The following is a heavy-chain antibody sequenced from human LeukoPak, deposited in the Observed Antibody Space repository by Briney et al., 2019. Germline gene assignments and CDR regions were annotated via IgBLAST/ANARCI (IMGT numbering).Heavy chain of an antibody. Sequence: SVKVSCKASGGTFSSYAISWVRQAPGQGLEWMGRIIPIFGTANYAQKFQGRVTITTDESTSTAYMELSSLRSEDTAVYYCARDGEVVVAANWFDPWGQGTLVTVSS. J-gene: IGHJ5*02. CDR3: ARDGEVVVAANWFDP. CDR2: IIPIFGTA. V-gene: IGHV1-69*05. D-gene: IGHD2-15*01. CDR1: GGTFSSYA.